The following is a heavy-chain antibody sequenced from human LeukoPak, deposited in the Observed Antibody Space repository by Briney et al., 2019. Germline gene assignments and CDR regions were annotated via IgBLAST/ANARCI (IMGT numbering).Heavy chain of an antibody. CDR3: ARGGVGADYTNWFDP. Sequence: SETLSLTCTVSGGSISSYYWSWIRQPPGKGLEWIGYIYYSGSTNYNPSLKSRVTISVDTSKNQFSLKLSSVTAADTAVYYCARGGVGADYTNWFDPWGQGTLVTVSS. V-gene: IGHV4-59*01. J-gene: IGHJ5*02. CDR1: GGSISSYY. D-gene: IGHD1-26*01. CDR2: IYYSGST.